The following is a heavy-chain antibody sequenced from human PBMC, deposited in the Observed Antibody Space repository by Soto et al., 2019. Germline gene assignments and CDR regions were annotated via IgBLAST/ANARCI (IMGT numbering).Heavy chain of an antibody. CDR3: ARDPGGYIKSQTKRDRKYYYYGMDV. J-gene: IGHJ6*02. Sequence: QVQLVQSGAEVKKPGASVKVSCKASGYTFTSYGISWVRQAPGQGLEWMGWISAYNGNTNYAQKLQGRVTMTTDTATSTAYMELRSLRSDDTAVYYCARDPGGYIKSQTKRDRKYYYYGMDVWGQGTTVTVSS. CDR1: GYTFTSYG. V-gene: IGHV1-18*01. CDR2: ISAYNGNT. D-gene: IGHD5-18*01.